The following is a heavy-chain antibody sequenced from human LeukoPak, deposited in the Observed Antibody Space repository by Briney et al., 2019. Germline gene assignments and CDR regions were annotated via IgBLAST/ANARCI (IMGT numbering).Heavy chain of an antibody. J-gene: IGHJ4*02. CDR1: GYSFTSGHY. D-gene: IGHD2-2*01. V-gene: IGHV4-38-2*01. CDR3: ARYCSSTSCILRGFDY. CDR2: TYHTGST. Sequence: SETLSLTCSVSGYSFTSGHYWGWIRQPPGKGLEWIGNTYHTGSTHYNPSLKSRVTISVDTSKNQFSLKLNSVTAADTAVYYCARYCSSTSCILRGFDYWGQGTLVTVSS.